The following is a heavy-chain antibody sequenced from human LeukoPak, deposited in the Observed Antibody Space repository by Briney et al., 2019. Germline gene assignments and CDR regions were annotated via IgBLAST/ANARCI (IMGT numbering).Heavy chain of an antibody. Sequence: SETLSLTCAVYGGSFTDYYGSWIRQPPGKGLEWIGEINHRGSTNYNSSLKSRVTISVDRSKSQFSLKLNSVTAADTAVYFCARVPHSTSSIDYWGQGAPVTVSS. V-gene: IGHV4-34*01. D-gene: IGHD6-6*01. CDR1: GGSFTDYY. J-gene: IGHJ4*02. CDR2: INHRGST. CDR3: ARVPHSTSSIDY.